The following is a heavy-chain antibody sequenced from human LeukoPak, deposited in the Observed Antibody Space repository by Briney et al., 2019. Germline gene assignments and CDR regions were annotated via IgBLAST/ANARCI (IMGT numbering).Heavy chain of an antibody. CDR3: ATDPPPHYGSGSYGD. J-gene: IGHJ4*02. CDR1: GYTFTSYY. V-gene: IGHV1-46*01. CDR2: INPSGGST. D-gene: IGHD3-10*01. Sequence: ASVKVSCKASGYTFTSYYMHWVRQAPGQGLEWMGIINPSGGSTSYAQKFQGRVTMTEDTSTDTAYMELSSLRSEDTAVYYCATDPPPHYGSGSYGDWGQGTLVTVSS.